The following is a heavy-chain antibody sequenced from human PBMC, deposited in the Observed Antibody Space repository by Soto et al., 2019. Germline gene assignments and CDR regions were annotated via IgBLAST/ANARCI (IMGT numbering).Heavy chain of an antibody. V-gene: IGHV3-23*01. CDR2: ISGSGGNT. D-gene: IGHD6-13*01. CDR1: AFTFGSYA. J-gene: IGHJ4*02. CDR3: AKDRGSKSGSSWYY. Sequence: GGSLRLSCATSAFTFGSYAMTWVRQAPGKGLEWVSAISGSGGNTYYADSVKGRFTISRDNSKSTLYLQMNSLRAEDTAVYYCAKDRGSKSGSSWYYWGQGTLVTVSS.